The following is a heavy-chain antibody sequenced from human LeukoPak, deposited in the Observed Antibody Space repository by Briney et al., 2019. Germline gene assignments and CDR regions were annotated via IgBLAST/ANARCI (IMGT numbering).Heavy chain of an antibody. V-gene: IGHV4-59*11. D-gene: IGHD3-22*01. CDR3: TRVGDTSSYFYYMDV. Sequence: SETLSLTCTVSGGSITSHYWSWIRQPPGKGLEWIGHIYYSGSTNYNPSLKSRVSISVDTSKIQFSLILTSVTAADTAVYYCTRVGDTSSYFYYMDVWGKGTTVTVSS. CDR1: GGSITSHY. J-gene: IGHJ6*03. CDR2: IYYSGST.